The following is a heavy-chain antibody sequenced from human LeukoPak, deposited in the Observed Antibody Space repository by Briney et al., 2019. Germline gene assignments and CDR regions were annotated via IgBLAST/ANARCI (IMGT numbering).Heavy chain of an antibody. CDR2: INPNSGGT. V-gene: IGHV1-2*02. CDR3: ARGSPRADAFGI. CDR1: GYTFTGYY. Sequence: ASVKVSCKASGYTFTGYYMHWVRQAPGQGLEWMGWINPNSGGTNYAQKFQGRVTMTEDTSTDTAYMELSSLRSEDTAVYYCARGSPRADAFGIWGQGTMVTVSS. J-gene: IGHJ3*02. D-gene: IGHD6-19*01.